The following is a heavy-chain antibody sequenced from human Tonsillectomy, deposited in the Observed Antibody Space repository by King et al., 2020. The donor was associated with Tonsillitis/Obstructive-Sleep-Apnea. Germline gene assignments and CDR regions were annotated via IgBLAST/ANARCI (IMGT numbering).Heavy chain of an antibody. D-gene: IGHD3-3*01. CDR2: IYHSGST. CDR1: GGSISSSNW. CDR3: AGLYYDFWSGYPYYMDV. V-gene: IGHV4-4*02. Sequence: VQLQESGPGLVKPSGTLSLTCAVSGGSISSSNWWSWVRQPPGKGLGWIGEIYHSGSTNYNPSLKRRVTIPVDKSKNQFSLKLSPVTAADTAVYYCAGLYYDFWSGYPYYMDVWGKGTTVTVSS. J-gene: IGHJ6*03.